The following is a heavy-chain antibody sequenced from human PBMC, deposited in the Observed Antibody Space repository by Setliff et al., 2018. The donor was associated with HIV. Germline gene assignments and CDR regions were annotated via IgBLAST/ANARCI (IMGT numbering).Heavy chain of an antibody. CDR3: TKDYHVAATDY. Sequence: TGGSLRLSCTASGFTFRDYWMHWVRQAPGKGLEWVSRIKGDGSGATYVDSVKGRFSISRDNTKNTLYLQMNSLRPEDTALYYCTKDYHVAATDYWGRGTLVTVSS. V-gene: IGHV3-74*01. CDR1: GFTFRDYW. CDR2: IKGDGSGA. J-gene: IGHJ4*02. D-gene: IGHD6-13*01.